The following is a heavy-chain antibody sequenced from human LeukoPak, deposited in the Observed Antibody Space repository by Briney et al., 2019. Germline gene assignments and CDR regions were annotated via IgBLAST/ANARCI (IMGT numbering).Heavy chain of an antibody. CDR1: GFTFDDYA. CDR3: AKDMAMATMLNGMDV. Sequence: GGSLRLSCAASGFTFDDYAMHWVRQAPGKGLEWVSGISWNSGSIGYADSVKGRFTISRDNAKNSLYLQMNSLRAEDTALYYCAKDMAMATMLNGMDVWGQGTTVTVSS. CDR2: ISWNSGSI. V-gene: IGHV3-9*01. J-gene: IGHJ6*02. D-gene: IGHD5-24*01.